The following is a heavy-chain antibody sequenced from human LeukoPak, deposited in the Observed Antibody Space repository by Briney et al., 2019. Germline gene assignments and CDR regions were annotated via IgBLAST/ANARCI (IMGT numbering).Heavy chain of an antibody. Sequence: GGSLRLSCAASGFTFSSYAMHWVRQAPGKGLEWVAVISYDGSNKYHADSVKGRFTISRDNSKNTLYLQMNSLRAEDMAVYYCASHQTGDNYWGQGTLVTVSS. J-gene: IGHJ4*02. CDR2: ISYDGSNK. D-gene: IGHD1-26*01. CDR1: GFTFSSYA. CDR3: ASHQTGDNY. V-gene: IGHV3-30-3*01.